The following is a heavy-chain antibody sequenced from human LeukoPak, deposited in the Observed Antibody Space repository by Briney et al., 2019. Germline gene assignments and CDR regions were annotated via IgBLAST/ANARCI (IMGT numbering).Heavy chain of an antibody. CDR1: GGSFSGYY. D-gene: IGHD1-26*01. Sequence: PSETLSLTCAVYGGSFSGYYWSWIRQPPGKGLEWIGEINHSGSTNYNPSLKSRVTISVDTSKNQFSLKLSSVTAADTAVYYCARIVGAFGGGPDNWFDPWGQGTLVTVSS. V-gene: IGHV4-34*01. CDR2: INHSGST. CDR3: ARIVGAFGGGPDNWFDP. J-gene: IGHJ5*02.